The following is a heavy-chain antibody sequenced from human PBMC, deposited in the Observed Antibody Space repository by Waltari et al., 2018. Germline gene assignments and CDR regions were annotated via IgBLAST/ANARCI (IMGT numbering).Heavy chain of an antibody. CDR1: GFTFSSYS. CDR2: ISSSSSYR. V-gene: IGHV3-21*01. J-gene: IGHJ5*02. Sequence: EVQLVESGGGLVKPGGSLRLSCAASGFTFSSYSMNWVRQAPGKGLEWVSSISSSSSYRYYADSVKGRFTISRDNAKNSLYLQMNSLRAEDTAVYYCARVSAFGNWFDPWGQGTLVTVSS. D-gene: IGHD3-3*02. CDR3: ARVSAFGNWFDP.